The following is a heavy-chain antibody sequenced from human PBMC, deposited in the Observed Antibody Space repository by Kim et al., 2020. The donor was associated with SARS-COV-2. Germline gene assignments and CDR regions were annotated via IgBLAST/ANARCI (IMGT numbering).Heavy chain of an antibody. J-gene: IGHJ6*02. D-gene: IGHD5-12*01. CDR2: ISSSSSYI. Sequence: GGSLRLSCAASGFTFSSYSMNWVRQAPGKGLEWVSSISSSSSYIYYADSVKGRFTISRDNAKNSLYLQMNSLRAEDTAVYYCARELPGSGYDLGPSYYYYYGMDVWGQGTTVTVSS. V-gene: IGHV3-21*01. CDR1: GFTFSSYS. CDR3: ARELPGSGYDLGPSYYYYYGMDV.